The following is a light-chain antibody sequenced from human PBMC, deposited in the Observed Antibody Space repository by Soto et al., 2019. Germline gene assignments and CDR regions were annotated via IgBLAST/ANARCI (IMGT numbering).Light chain of an antibody. V-gene: IGLV1-44*01. CDR3: AAWDDRLNGHG. CDR1: SSNIESDT. J-gene: IGLJ1*01. CDR2: RNN. Sequence: QSVLTQPPSASGTPGQRVTISCSGGSSNIESDTVYWFQQVPGTAPKLLIYRNNQRPSGVPDRFSGSKSGTSASLAISGLQSGDEAYYYCAAWDDRLNGHGFGTGTKVTVL.